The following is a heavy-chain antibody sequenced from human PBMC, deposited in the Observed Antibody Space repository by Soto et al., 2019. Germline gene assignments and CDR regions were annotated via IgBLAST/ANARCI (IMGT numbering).Heavy chain of an antibody. D-gene: IGHD5-18*01. CDR1: GGSISSGDYY. CDR2: IYYSGST. Sequence: TLSLTCTVSGGSISSGDYYWSWIRQPPGKGLEWIGYIYYSGSTYYNPSLKSRVTISVDTSKNQFSLNLTSVTAADTAVYYCARGRPMGYSYGPNFDYWGQGTLVTVSS. J-gene: IGHJ4*02. CDR3: ARGRPMGYSYGPNFDY. V-gene: IGHV4-30-4*01.